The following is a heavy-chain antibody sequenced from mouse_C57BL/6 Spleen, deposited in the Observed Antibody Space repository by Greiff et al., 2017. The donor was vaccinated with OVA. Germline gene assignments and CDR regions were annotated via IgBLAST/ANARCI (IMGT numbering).Heavy chain of an antibody. V-gene: IGHV1-55*01. CDR3: ARYYGSSLHWFAY. Sequence: QVQLQQPGAELVKPGASVKMSCKASGYTFTSYWITWVKQRPGQGLEWIGDIYPGSGSTNYNEKLKSKATLTVDTSSSTAYMQLSSLTSEDSAVDYCARYYGSSLHWFAYWGQGTLVTVSA. CDR2: IYPGSGST. CDR1: GYTFTSYW. J-gene: IGHJ3*01. D-gene: IGHD1-1*01.